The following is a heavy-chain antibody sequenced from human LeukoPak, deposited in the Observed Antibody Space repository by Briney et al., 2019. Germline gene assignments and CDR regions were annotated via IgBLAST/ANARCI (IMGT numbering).Heavy chain of an antibody. CDR3: ARGLRYGGNSYYY. Sequence: QTGGSLRLSCAASGFTFSSYSMNWVRQAPGKGLEWVSYISSSSSTIYYADSVKGRFTISRDNAKNSLYLQMNSLRAEDTAVYYCARGLRYGGNSYYYWGQGTLVTVSS. V-gene: IGHV3-48*04. CDR2: ISSSSSTI. CDR1: GFTFSSYS. J-gene: IGHJ4*02. D-gene: IGHD4-23*01.